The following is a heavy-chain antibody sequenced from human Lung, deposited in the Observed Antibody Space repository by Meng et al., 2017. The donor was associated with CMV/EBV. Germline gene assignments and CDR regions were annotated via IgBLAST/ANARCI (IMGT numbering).Heavy chain of an antibody. CDR2: ISNDGSNE. J-gene: IGHJ6*02. Sequence: GESLKISCEASGFSFSTYGMHWVRQAPGKGLQWVALISNDGSNEYYADSVEGRFTISRDNSRNTLYLQMNSLRAEDTAVYYCARDADSSSFSPESARGYYYFGMDVWGQGTTVTVSS. D-gene: IGHD6-13*01. V-gene: IGHV3-30-3*01. CDR3: ARDADSSSFSPESARGYYYFGMDV. CDR1: GFSFSTYG.